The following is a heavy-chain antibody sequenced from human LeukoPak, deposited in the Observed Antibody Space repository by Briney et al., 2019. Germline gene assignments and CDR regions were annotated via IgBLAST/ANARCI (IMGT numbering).Heavy chain of an antibody. Sequence: GGSLRLSCAASGFTFSSYWMSWVRQAPGKGLEWVAKINQDGSEKYYLDSVKGRFTISRDNAKNSLYLQMNSLRAEDTAVYYCARYDSSGFDYWGQGTLVTVSS. D-gene: IGHD3-22*01. CDR1: GFTFSSYW. V-gene: IGHV3-7*05. J-gene: IGHJ4*02. CDR3: ARYDSSGFDY. CDR2: INQDGSEK.